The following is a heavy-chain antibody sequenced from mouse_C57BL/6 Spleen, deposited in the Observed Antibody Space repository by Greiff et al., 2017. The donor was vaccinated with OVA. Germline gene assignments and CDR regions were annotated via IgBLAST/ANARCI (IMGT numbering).Heavy chain of an antibody. Sequence: QVQLQQPGAELVKPGASVKLSCKASGYTFTSYWMHWVKQRPGQGLEWIGMIHPNSGSTNYNEKFKSKATLTVDKSSSTAYMQLSSLTSEDSAVYHCARGTGVHWYFDVWGTGTTVTVSS. V-gene: IGHV1-64*01. J-gene: IGHJ1*03. D-gene: IGHD3-3*01. CDR3: ARGTGVHWYFDV. CDR2: IHPNSGST. CDR1: GYTFTSYW.